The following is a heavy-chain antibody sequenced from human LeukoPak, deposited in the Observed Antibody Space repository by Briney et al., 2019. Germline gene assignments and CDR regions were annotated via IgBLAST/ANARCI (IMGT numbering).Heavy chain of an antibody. V-gene: IGHV3-23*01. CDR3: AKEVRYYYGSGSYYPDY. Sequence: PGGSLRLSCAASGFTFSSYAMSWVRQAPGKGLEWVSAISGSGGSTYYADSVKGRFTISRDNSKNTLYLQMNSLRAEDTAVYYCAKEVRYYYGSGSYYPDYWGQGTLVTVSS. CDR2: ISGSGGST. CDR1: GFTFSSYA. D-gene: IGHD3-10*01. J-gene: IGHJ4*02.